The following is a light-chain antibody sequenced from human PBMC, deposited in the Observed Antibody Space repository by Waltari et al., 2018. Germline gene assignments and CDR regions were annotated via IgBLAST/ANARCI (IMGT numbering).Light chain of an antibody. Sequence: QAALTQPASVSGSPGQSITISCTGTSSDVGGYNDVACYQQHPGKAPNLMIYDVSNRPSGVSNRFSGSKSGNTVSLTISGLQAEDEADYYCSSYTSSSTPYVFGTGTKVTVL. CDR1: SSDVGGYND. J-gene: IGLJ1*01. CDR2: DVS. V-gene: IGLV2-14*03. CDR3: SSYTSSSTPYV.